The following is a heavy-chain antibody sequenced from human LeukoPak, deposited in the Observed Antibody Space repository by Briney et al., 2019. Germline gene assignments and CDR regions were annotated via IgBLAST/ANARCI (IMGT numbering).Heavy chain of an antibody. CDR3: AKDAAGSSSWANY. CDR2: IWYDGSNK. Sequence: GRSLRLSCAASGFTFSSYAMHWVRQAPGKGLEWVAVIWYDGSNKYYADSVKGRFTISRDNSKNTLSLQMNSLRAEDTAVYYCAKDAAGSSSWANYWGQGALVTVSS. V-gene: IGHV3-33*06. D-gene: IGHD6-13*01. J-gene: IGHJ4*02. CDR1: GFTFSSYA.